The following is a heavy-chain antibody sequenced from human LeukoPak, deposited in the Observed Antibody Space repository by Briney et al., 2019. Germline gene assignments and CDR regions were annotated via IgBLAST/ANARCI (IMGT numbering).Heavy chain of an antibody. CDR3: AKGSGYNYANFGY. Sequence: GGSLRLSCAASGFTFSSYAMSWVRQAPGKGLEWVSLISGSGGSTYYADSVKGRFTISRDNSKNTLYLQMNSLRAEDTAVYYCAKGSGYNYANFGYWGQGTLVTVSS. D-gene: IGHD5-18*01. CDR2: ISGSGGST. CDR1: GFTFSSYA. J-gene: IGHJ4*02. V-gene: IGHV3-23*01.